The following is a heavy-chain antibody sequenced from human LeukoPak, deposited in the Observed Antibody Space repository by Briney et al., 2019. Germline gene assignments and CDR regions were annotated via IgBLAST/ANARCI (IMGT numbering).Heavy chain of an antibody. CDR2: IYSDGSRT. CDR1: GFTFCSFA. CDR3: VKSPGSGWPV. D-gene: IGHD6-19*01. Sequence: GGSLRLSCAASGFTFCSFAMHWVRQAPGKGLEYLSAIYSDGSRTYYADSVKGRFTISRDNSKNTLYFEMSSLRVEDTAVYYCVKSPGSGWPVWGQGTLLTVSS. J-gene: IGHJ4*02. V-gene: IGHV3-64D*06.